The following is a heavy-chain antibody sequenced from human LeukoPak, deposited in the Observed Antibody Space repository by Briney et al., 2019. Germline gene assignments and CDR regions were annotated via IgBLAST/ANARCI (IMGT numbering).Heavy chain of an antibody. J-gene: IGHJ4*02. CDR2: INHSGST. V-gene: IGHV4-34*01. CDR3: ARSWAGMYYPFYYFDY. CDR1: GGSFSGYY. D-gene: IGHD1-26*01. Sequence: SETLSLTCAVYGGSFSGYYWSWIRQPPGKGLEWIGEINHSGSTNYNPSLKSRVNISADTSKNQFSLHLDSVTAADTAVYYCARSWAGMYYPFYYFDYWGQGTLVSVSS.